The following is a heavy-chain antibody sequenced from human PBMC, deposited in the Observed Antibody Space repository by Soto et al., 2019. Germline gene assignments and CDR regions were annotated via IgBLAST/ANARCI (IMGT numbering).Heavy chain of an antibody. CDR2: IYTSGST. V-gene: IGHV4-4*07. D-gene: IGHD3-3*01. CDR1: GGSISSYY. Sequence: PSETLSLTCTVSGGSISSYYWSWIRQPAGKGLEWIGRIYTSGSTNYNPSLKSRVTMSVDTSKNQFSLKLSSVTAADTAVYYCARTSSYDFWSGYYTNCFDPWGQGTLVTVSS. J-gene: IGHJ5*02. CDR3: ARTSSYDFWSGYYTNCFDP.